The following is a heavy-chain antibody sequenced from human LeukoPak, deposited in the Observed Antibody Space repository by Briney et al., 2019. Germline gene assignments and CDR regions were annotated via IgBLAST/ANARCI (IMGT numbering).Heavy chain of an antibody. CDR1: GYTFTSYY. V-gene: IGHV1-46*01. J-gene: IGHJ6*03. D-gene: IGHD3-9*01. CDR3: ARGIPFYDILTGYYSGYYYYYMDV. Sequence: RASVKVSCKASGYTFTSYYMHWVRQAPGQGLEWMGIINPSGGSTSYAQKFQGRVTMTRDTSTSTVYMELSSLRSEDTAVYYCARGIPFYDILTGYYSGYYYYYMDVWGKGTTVTVSS. CDR2: INPSGGST.